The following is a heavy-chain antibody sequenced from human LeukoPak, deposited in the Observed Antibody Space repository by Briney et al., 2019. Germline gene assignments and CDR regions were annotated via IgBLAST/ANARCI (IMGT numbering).Heavy chain of an antibody. CDR3: ARDRYCSGGSCSWFDP. V-gene: IGHV3-53*01. Sequence: PGGSLRLSCAASGFTVSSNYMSWVRQAPGKGLEWVSVIYSGGSTYYADSVKGRFTISRDNSKNTLYLQMNSLRAEDTAVYYCARDRYCSGGSCSWFDPWGQGTLVTVSS. J-gene: IGHJ5*02. CDR1: GFTVSSNY. CDR2: IYSGGST. D-gene: IGHD2-15*01.